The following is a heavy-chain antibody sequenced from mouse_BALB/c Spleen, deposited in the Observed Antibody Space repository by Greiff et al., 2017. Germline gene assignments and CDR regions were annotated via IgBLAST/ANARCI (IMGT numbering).Heavy chain of an antibody. CDR3: ARNDYNYMDY. D-gene: IGHD2-4*01. Sequence: EVMLVESGGGLVQPGGSRKLSCAASGFTFSSFGMHWVRQAPEKGLEWVAYISSGSSTIYYADTVKGRFTISRDNPKNTLFLQMTSLRSEDTAMYYCARNDYNYMDYWGQGTSVTVSS. CDR2: ISSGSSTI. V-gene: IGHV5-17*02. CDR1: GFTFSSFG. J-gene: IGHJ4*01.